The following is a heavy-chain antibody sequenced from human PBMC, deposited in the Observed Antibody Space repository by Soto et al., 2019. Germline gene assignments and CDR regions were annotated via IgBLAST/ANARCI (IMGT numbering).Heavy chain of an antibody. CDR1: GFSFTSYW. Sequence: GESLKISCKGSGFSFTSYWIGWVRQMPGKGLECMGITYPRDSDTRYNPSFQGQVAISVDESITTVYLQWSSLETSDTAIYYCETTGVSHAFEICGQGTRVIVAS. J-gene: IGHJ3*02. CDR3: ETTGVSHAFEI. D-gene: IGHD3-3*01. CDR2: TYPRDSDT. V-gene: IGHV5-51*01.